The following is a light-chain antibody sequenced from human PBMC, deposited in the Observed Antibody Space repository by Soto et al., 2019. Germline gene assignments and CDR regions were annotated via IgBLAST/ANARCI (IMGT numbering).Light chain of an antibody. Sequence: QSVLTQPPSASGTPGQRVTISCSGSSSNIGSNYVYWYQQLPGTAPKLLIYRNNQRPSGVPDRFSGSKSGTSASLAISGFRSEDEADYYCAAWDDSLSGGVFGTGTKVTVL. CDR3: AAWDDSLSGGV. CDR1: SSNIGSNY. V-gene: IGLV1-47*01. CDR2: RNN. J-gene: IGLJ1*01.